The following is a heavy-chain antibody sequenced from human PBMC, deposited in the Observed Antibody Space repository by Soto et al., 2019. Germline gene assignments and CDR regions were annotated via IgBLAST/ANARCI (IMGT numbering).Heavy chain of an antibody. Sequence: EVQLVESGGGLVKPGGSLRLSCAASGFTFSSYTMNWVRQAPGKGLEWVSSISSSGSYIYYADSVKGRFTISRDNAKNSLYLQMNSLKAEDTAVYCCARDPTDIEVVVAATYPPEHFDYWGQGTLVTVSS. CDR1: GFTFSSYT. J-gene: IGHJ4*02. V-gene: IGHV3-21*01. CDR3: ARDPTDIEVVVAATYPPEHFDY. D-gene: IGHD2-15*01. CDR2: ISSSGSYI.